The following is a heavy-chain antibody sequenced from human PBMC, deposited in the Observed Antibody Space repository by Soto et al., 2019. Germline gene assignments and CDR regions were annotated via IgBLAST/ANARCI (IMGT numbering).Heavy chain of an antibody. Sequence: SGGSLRLSCAASGFTFDDYTMHWVRQAPGKGLEWVSLISWDGGSTYYADSVKGRFTISRDNSKNSLYLQMNSLRTEDTALYYCAKSPQAYYYYGMDVWGQGTTVTVSS. CDR3: AKSPQAYYYYGMDV. V-gene: IGHV3-43*01. CDR2: ISWDGGST. J-gene: IGHJ6*02. CDR1: GFTFDDYT.